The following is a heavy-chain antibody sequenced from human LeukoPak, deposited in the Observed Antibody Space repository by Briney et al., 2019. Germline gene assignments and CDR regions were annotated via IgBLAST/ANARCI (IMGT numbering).Heavy chain of an antibody. Sequence: SETLSLTCTVSGGSISSSSYYWGWIRQPPGKGLEWIGSIYYSRSTYYNPSLKSRVTISVDTSKNQFSLKLSSVTAADTAVYYCASDPSSGVYYYDSSGYYEQLFDYWGQGTLVTVSS. CDR3: ASDPSSGVYYYDSSGYYEQLFDY. J-gene: IGHJ4*02. CDR1: GGSISSSSYY. D-gene: IGHD3-22*01. V-gene: IGHV4-39*07. CDR2: IYYSRST.